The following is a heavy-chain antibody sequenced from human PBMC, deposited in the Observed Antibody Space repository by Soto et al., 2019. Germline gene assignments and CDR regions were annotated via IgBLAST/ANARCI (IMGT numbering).Heavy chain of an antibody. D-gene: IGHD2-15*01. CDR1: GFSLSTGGVG. V-gene: IGHV2-5*02. CDR3: AHSGGACRGGTCYERAWVGGVFDP. Sequence: QITLKESGPTLVKPTQTLTLTCSFSGFSLSTGGVGVGWIRQPPGKALEWLALIYWDGDERYSPSLNSRLTIIKDTSKNQVVLRMTNMDSADTATYYCAHSGGACRGGTCYERAWVGGVFDPWGQGTLVTVSS. CDR2: IYWDGDE. J-gene: IGHJ5*02.